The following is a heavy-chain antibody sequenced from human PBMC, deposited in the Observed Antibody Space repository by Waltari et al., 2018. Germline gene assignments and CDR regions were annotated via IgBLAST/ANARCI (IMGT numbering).Heavy chain of an antibody. D-gene: IGHD3-10*01. CDR1: GGSISSSSYY. V-gene: IGHV4-39*07. CDR3: ARDGRLGYYGSGSYPTFDY. Sequence: QLQLQESGPGLVKPSETLSLTCTVSGGSISSSSYYWGWIRQPPGKGLEWIGSIYYSGSTYYNPSLKSRVTISVDTSKNQFSLKLSSVTAADTAVYYCARDGRLGYYGSGSYPTFDYWGQGTLVTVSS. J-gene: IGHJ4*02. CDR2: IYYSGST.